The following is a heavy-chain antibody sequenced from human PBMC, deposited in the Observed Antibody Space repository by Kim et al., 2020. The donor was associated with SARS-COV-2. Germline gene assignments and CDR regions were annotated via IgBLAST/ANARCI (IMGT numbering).Heavy chain of an antibody. D-gene: IGHD6-13*01. Sequence: SETLSLTCTVSGGSISSYYWSWIRQPPGKGLEWIGYIYYSGSTNYNPSLKSRVTISVDTSKNQFSLKLSSVTAADTAVYYCARVRSSSRGELFDYWGQGTLVTVSS. V-gene: IGHV4-59*01. CDR3: ARVRSSSRGELFDY. J-gene: IGHJ4*02. CDR1: GGSISSYY. CDR2: IYYSGST.